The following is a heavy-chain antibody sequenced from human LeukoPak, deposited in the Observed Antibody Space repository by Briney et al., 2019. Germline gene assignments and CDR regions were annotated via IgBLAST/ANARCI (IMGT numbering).Heavy chain of an antibody. CDR2: ISAYNGNT. Sequence: ASVKVSCKASGYTFTSYGISWVRQAPGQGLEWMGWISAYNGNTNYAQKLQGRVTMTTDTPTSTAYMELRSLRSDDTAVYYCARDVGEIAVAGRLEAAFDIWGQGTMVTVSS. CDR1: GYTFTSYG. J-gene: IGHJ3*02. V-gene: IGHV1-18*04. CDR3: ARDVGEIAVAGRLEAAFDI. D-gene: IGHD6-19*01.